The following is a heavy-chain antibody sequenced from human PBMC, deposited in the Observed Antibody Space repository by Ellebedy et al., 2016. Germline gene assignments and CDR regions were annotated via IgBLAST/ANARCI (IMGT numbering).Heavy chain of an antibody. V-gene: IGHV1-18*01. Sequence: ASVKVSCKASGYTFSSYGISWVRQAPGQGLEWMGWISAYNGNTNYAQKLQGRVTMTTDTSTSTAYLELRSLRSDDTAVYYCVRRPRHDYSIREMYYFDYWGQGTMVTVSS. CDR3: VRRPRHDYSIREMYYFDY. CDR1: GYTFSSYG. J-gene: IGHJ4*02. CDR2: ISAYNGNT. D-gene: IGHD4-11*01.